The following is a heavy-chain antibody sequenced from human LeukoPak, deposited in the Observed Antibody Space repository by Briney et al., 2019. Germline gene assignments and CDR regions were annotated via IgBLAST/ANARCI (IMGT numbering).Heavy chain of an antibody. V-gene: IGHV4-4*07. CDR3: AKATAGVEATTGFDS. D-gene: IGHD1-26*01. CDR2: IYISGSP. J-gene: IGHJ5*01. Sequence: PSETLSLTCTVSGGAISNSYWTWIRQSADKGLEWIGRIYISGSPKYNPSLKSRVTMSLDTSKNRISLKLSSVTAADTAVYYCAKATAGVEATTGFDSWGHGTRVTVAS. CDR1: GGAISNSY.